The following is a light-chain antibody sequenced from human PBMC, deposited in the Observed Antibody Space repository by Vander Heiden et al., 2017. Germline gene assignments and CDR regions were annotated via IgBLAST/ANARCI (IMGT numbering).Light chain of an antibody. Sequence: IVTTQSPATLSVSPGERATLSCRASQSISSKLAWYQQKPGQAPRLLIYGASTRATGIPARFSGSGSGTDFTLTISSLQSEDFAVYYCQQSNDWPLTFGEGTKVEIK. CDR2: GAS. V-gene: IGKV3D-15*01. J-gene: IGKJ4*01. CDR3: QQSNDWPLT. CDR1: QSISSK.